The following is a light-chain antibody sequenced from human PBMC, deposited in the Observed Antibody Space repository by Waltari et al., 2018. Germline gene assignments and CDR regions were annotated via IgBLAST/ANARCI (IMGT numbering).Light chain of an antibody. J-gene: IGKJ3*01. Sequence: DIQMTQSPSSLSASIGDRVTITCQASNDINNYLNWYQQRPGKAPKLLIYDTSNLETGVPSRFSGSGSGTDYSFTISSLQPEDIATYYCQQYDNFPFTFGPGTKVVI. CDR3: QQYDNFPFT. CDR2: DTS. CDR1: NDINNY. V-gene: IGKV1-33*01.